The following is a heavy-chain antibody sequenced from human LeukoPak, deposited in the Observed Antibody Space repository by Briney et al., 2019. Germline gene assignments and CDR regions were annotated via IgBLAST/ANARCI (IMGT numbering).Heavy chain of an antibody. Sequence: GRSLRLSCAASGFTFNTYAMHWVRQSPGKGLEWVALMSYDGSKKDYADSVKGRFTISRDNSKNTLYLDMNSLRVEDTAVYYCAKRKSGSHFWGDHHDVFDLWGQGTIVTASS. D-gene: IGHD1-26*01. J-gene: IGHJ3*01. CDR3: AKRKSGSHFWGDHHDVFDL. CDR2: MSYDGSKK. CDR1: GFTFNTYA. V-gene: IGHV3-30*18.